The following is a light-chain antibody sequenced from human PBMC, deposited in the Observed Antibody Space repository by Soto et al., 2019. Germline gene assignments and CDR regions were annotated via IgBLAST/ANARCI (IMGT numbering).Light chain of an antibody. CDR3: SSYAGSLYV. Sequence: QSVLTQPPSASGSPGQSVTISCTGTSIDVGVYNYVSWYQQHPGKAPKLMIYEVSKRPSGFPVRFSGSKSGNTASLTVSGLQAEDEADYYCSSYAGSLYVFGTGTKVTVL. CDR1: SIDVGVYNY. CDR2: EVS. J-gene: IGLJ1*01. V-gene: IGLV2-8*01.